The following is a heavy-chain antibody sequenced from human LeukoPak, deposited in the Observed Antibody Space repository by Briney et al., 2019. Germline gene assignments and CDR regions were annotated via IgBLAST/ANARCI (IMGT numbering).Heavy chain of an antibody. Sequence: GGSLRLSCAASGFTFSSYAMSWVRQAPGKGLEWVSAISGSGGSTYYADSMKGRFTISRDNSKNTLYLQMNSLRAEDRAVYYCAKDPGLDDDPFFDYWGQGTLVTVSS. D-gene: IGHD3/OR15-3a*01. CDR2: ISGSGGST. J-gene: IGHJ4*02. CDR1: GFTFSSYA. CDR3: AKDPGLDDDPFFDY. V-gene: IGHV3-23*01.